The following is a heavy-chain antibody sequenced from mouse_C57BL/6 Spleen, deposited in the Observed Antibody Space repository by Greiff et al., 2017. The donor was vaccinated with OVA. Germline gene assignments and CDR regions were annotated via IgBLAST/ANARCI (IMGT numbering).Heavy chain of an antibody. D-gene: IGHD2-4*01. CDR3: ARLSTMITTGFDY. J-gene: IGHJ3*01. CDR2: ISSGGSYT. V-gene: IGHV5-6*01. Sequence: EVHLVESGGDLVKPGGSLKLSCAASGFTFSSYGMSWVRQTPDKRLEWVATISSGGSYTYYPDSVKGRFTISRDNAKNTLYLQMSSLKSEDTAMYYCARLSTMITTGFDYWGQGTLVTVSA. CDR1: GFTFSSYG.